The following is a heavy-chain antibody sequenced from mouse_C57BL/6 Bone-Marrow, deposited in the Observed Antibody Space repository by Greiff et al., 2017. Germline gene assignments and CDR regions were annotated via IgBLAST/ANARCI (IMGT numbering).Heavy chain of an antibody. Sequence: QVQLQQPGAELVKPGASVKLSCKASGYTFTSYWMQWVKQRPGQGLEWIGEIDPSDGYTNYNQKFKGKATLTVDTSSSTAYMQLSSLTSEDSAVYYSARALHISTGVARGFAYWGQGTLVTVSA. D-gene: IGHD1-1*01. CDR1: GYTFTSYW. CDR2: IDPSDGYT. J-gene: IGHJ3*01. CDR3: ARALHISTGVARGFAY. V-gene: IGHV1-50*01.